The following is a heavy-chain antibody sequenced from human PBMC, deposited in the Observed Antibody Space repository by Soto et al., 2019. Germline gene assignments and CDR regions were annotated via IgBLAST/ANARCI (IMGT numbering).Heavy chain of an antibody. D-gene: IGHD6-19*01. Sequence: GGSLRLSCAASGFTFDDYAMHWVRQAPGKGLEWVSGISWNSGSIGYADSVKGRFTISRDNAKNSLYLQMNSLRAEDTALYYCAKGVRYSSGLLDVWGQGTTVTVS. CDR1: GFTFDDYA. V-gene: IGHV3-9*01. CDR2: ISWNSGSI. CDR3: AKGVRYSSGLLDV. J-gene: IGHJ6*02.